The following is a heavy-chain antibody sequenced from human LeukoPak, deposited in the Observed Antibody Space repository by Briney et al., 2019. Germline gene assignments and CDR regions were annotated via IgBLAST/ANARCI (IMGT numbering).Heavy chain of an antibody. CDR1: GFTFSSYA. CDR2: ISYDGSNK. D-gene: IGHD3-10*01. V-gene: IGHV3-30-3*01. Sequence: GRSLRLSCAASGFTFSSYAMHWVRQAPGKGLEWVAVISYDGSNKYYADSVKGRFTISRDNSKNSLYLQMNSLRAEDTAVYYCARDAYNYGSGSPFDYWGQGTLVTVSS. J-gene: IGHJ4*02. CDR3: ARDAYNYGSGSPFDY.